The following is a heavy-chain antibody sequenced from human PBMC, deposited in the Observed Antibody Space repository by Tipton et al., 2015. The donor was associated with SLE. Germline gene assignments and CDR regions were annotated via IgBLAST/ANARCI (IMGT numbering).Heavy chain of an antibody. CDR2: IYTSGST. D-gene: IGHD5-24*01. CDR1: GGSISSGGYY. CDR3: ARGWLQSWMYYFDY. J-gene: IGHJ4*02. V-gene: IGHV4-61*08. Sequence: TLSLTCTVSGGSISSGGYYWSWIRQHPGKGLEWIGHIYTSGSTNYNPSLKSRVTLSVDTSKNQFSLKLSSVTAADTAVYYCARGWLQSWMYYFDYWGQGTLVTVSS.